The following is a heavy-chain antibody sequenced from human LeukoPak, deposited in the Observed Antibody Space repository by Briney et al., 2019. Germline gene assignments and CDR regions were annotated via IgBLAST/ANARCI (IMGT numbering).Heavy chain of an antibody. Sequence: GGSLRLSCAASGFTFSSYSMNWVRQVPGKGLEWVSSISSSSSYIYYADSVKGRFTISRDNAKNSLYLQMNSLRAEDTAVYYCARDNGYSYGDYYYYMDVWGKGTTVTVSS. CDR1: GFTFSSYS. J-gene: IGHJ6*03. D-gene: IGHD5-18*01. CDR2: ISSSSSYI. CDR3: ARDNGYSYGDYYYYMDV. V-gene: IGHV3-21*01.